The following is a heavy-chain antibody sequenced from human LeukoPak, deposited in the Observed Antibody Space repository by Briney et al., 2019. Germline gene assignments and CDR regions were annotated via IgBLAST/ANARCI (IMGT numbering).Heavy chain of an antibody. D-gene: IGHD6-19*01. CDR2: ISGYNGNP. V-gene: IGHV1-18*01. CDR1: GYTFTNYG. CDR3: PRDPSLAVAGVSLFDY. Sequence: ASVKVSCKTSGYTFTNYGISWVRQAPGQGLEWMGCISGYNGNPRYAQKVQGRVTMTTDTSTNTAYMEVNSLRSDDTAIYYCPRDPSLAVAGVSLFDYWGQGTLVIVSS. J-gene: IGHJ4*02.